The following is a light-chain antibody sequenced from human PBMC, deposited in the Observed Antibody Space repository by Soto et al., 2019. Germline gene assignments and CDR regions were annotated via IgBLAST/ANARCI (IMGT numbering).Light chain of an antibody. CDR3: QQVNNYPLT. V-gene: IGKV1-9*01. CDR2: DAS. CDR1: QGISTF. Sequence: DIQLTQSPSFLSASVGDRVTITCRASQGISTFLAWYQQHPGTAPKRLIYDASNLQSGVPSRFSGSGSGTEFTLTISSLQPEDFATYYCQQVNNYPLTFGGGTKVDI. J-gene: IGKJ4*01.